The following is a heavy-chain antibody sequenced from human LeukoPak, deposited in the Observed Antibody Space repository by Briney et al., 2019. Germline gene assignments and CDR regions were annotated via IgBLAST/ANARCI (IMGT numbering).Heavy chain of an antibody. Sequence: SETLSLSCAVHGGSFCGYYWNWIRQPPGKGLEWIGDINHSGSTNYTPPPKCRVTRSVNTSKNQFSLKLSSVTAADTAVYYCAREPPGIAAAGGIDYWGQGTLVTVSS. CDR3: AREPPGIAAAGGIDY. J-gene: IGHJ4*02. CDR1: GGSFCGYY. D-gene: IGHD6-13*01. V-gene: IGHV4-34*01. CDR2: INHSGST.